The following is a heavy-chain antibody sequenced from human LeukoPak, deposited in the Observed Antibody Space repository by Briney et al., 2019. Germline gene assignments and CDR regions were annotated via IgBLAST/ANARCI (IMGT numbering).Heavy chain of an antibody. CDR1: GFTFSSYA. CDR3: ARKRLAAAGFAFDI. Sequence: PGGSLRLSCAASGFTFSSYAMSWVRQAPGKGLEWVSGISGSGGSTFYADSVKGRFTISRDNSKDTLYLQINSLRAEDTAVYYCARKRLAAAGFAFDIWGQGTVVTVSS. V-gene: IGHV3-23*01. J-gene: IGHJ3*02. D-gene: IGHD6-25*01. CDR2: ISGSGGST.